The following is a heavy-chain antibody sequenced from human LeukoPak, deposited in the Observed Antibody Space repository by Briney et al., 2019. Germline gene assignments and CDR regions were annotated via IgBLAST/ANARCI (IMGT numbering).Heavy chain of an antibody. CDR2: ISGDGSTT. V-gene: IGHV3-74*01. J-gene: IGHJ2*01. D-gene: IGHD3-22*01. CDR1: GFTFSSYW. CDR3: AKRSKGGDSTGYYYYFDL. Sequence: GGSLRLSCAASGFTFSSYWMHLVRQAPGKGLVWVSLISGDGSTTIYADAVKGRFTISRDNAKNTLFLQMNSLRAEDTAVYYCAKRSKGGDSTGYYYYFDLWGRGTLVTVSS.